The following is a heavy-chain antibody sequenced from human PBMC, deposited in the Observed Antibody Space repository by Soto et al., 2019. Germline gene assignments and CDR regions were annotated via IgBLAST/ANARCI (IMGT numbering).Heavy chain of an antibody. V-gene: IGHV3-21*01. CDR2: ISSSSSYI. D-gene: IGHD6-13*01. Sequence: EVQLVESGGGLVKPGGSLRLSCAASGFTFSSYSMTWVRQAPGKGLEWVSSISSSSSYIYYADSVKGRFTISRDNAKNSLYLQMNSLRAEDTAVSYCAIDGVSAGNGGTDYWGQGTLVTVSS. CDR3: AIDGVSAGNGGTDY. CDR1: GFTFSSYS. J-gene: IGHJ4*02.